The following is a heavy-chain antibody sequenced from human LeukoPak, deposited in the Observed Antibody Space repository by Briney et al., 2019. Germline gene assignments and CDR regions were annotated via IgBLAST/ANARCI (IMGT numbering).Heavy chain of an antibody. Sequence: GESPRLSCVASGFTFRIYRMDWVRQAPGKGLEWVSSITSEGHSTYYRDSVKGRFTISRDNAKNPLYLQMNSLRADDTAVYYCARYEYSGYDFWGQGTLVTVSS. D-gene: IGHD5-12*01. V-gene: IGHV3-21*01. CDR3: ARYEYSGYDF. CDR1: GFTFRIYR. J-gene: IGHJ4*02. CDR2: ITSEGHST.